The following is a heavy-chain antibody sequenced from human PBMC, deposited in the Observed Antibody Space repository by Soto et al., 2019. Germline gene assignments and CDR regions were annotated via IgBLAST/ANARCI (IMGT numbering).Heavy chain of an antibody. CDR2: ISATGGGT. J-gene: IGHJ4*02. V-gene: IGHV3-23*01. CDR3: AKDRRTGGNSAFYFDF. CDR1: GFKFSNYA. Sequence: GGSLRLSCAASGFKFSNYAMSWVRQAPGKGLEWVSLISATGGGTYYADSVKGRFTISRDNSHNTLYLQVHSLTAEDTAVYYCAKDRRTGGNSAFYFDFWGQGAQVTVSS. D-gene: IGHD3-16*01.